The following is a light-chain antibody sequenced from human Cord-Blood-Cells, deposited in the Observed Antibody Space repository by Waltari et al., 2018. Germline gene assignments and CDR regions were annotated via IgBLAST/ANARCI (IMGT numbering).Light chain of an antibody. CDR2: AEH. CDR3: QFYESSNRWV. CDR1: SGSIASNY. V-gene: IGLV6-57*01. J-gene: IGLJ3*02. Sequence: NFMLTQPHSVSESPGKTVTISCTRSSGSIASNYVQWYQQRPGRSPTTVICAEHQCPCVVPDRFSGSSDSSSNSASLTLSGTKTGYEADYYCQFYESSNRWVFGGGTKLTVL.